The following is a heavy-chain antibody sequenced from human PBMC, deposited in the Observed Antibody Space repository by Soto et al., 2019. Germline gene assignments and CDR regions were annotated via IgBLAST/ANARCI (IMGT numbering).Heavy chain of an antibody. Sequence: QVQLVESGGGVVQPGRSLRLSCAASGFTFSSYAMHWVRQAPGKGLEWVAVISYDGSNKYYADSVKGRFTISRDNSKNTLYLKMNSLRAEDTAVYYCARDGSTSGGWGNFDYWGQGTLVTVSS. CDR2: ISYDGSNK. V-gene: IGHV3-30-3*01. D-gene: IGHD7-27*01. CDR1: GFTFSSYA. J-gene: IGHJ4*02. CDR3: ARDGSTSGGWGNFDY.